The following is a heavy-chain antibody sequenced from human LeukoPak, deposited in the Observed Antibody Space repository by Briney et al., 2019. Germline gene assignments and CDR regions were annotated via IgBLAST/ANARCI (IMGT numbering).Heavy chain of an antibody. Sequence: SETLSLTCTVSGGSISSYYWSWIRQPPGKGLEWIGYIYYSGSTNYNPSLKSRVTISLDTSKNQFSLKLSSVTAADTAVYYCARRSGMTTVTTWAFDIWGQGTMVTVSS. CDR3: ARRSGMTTVTTWAFDI. V-gene: IGHV4-59*08. CDR2: IYYSGST. D-gene: IGHD4-17*01. CDR1: GGSISSYY. J-gene: IGHJ3*02.